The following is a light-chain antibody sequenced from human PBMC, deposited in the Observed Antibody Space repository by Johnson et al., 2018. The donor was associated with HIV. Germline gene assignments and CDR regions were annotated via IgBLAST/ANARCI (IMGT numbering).Light chain of an antibody. CDR1: SSNIGSNY. J-gene: IGLJ1*01. CDR2: EKN. V-gene: IGLV1-51*02. CDR3: GTWDTSLSAGGV. Sequence: QSVLTQPPSVSAAPGQKVTISCSGSSSNIGSNYVSWYQQLPGTAPKLLIYEKNKRPSGIPDRFSASKSGTSATLDITGLQPGDEADYYCGTWDTSLSAGGVFGSGTKVTVL.